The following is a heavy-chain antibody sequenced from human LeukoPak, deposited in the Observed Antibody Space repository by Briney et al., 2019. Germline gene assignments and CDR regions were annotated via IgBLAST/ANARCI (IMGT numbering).Heavy chain of an antibody. CDR2: ISAYNGNT. Sequence: ASVKVSCKASGYTFTSYGISRVRQAPGQGLEWMGWISAYNGNTNYAQKLQGRVTMTTDTSTSTAYMELRSLRSDDTAVYYCARDGKAVAGTSLGFDPWGQGTLVTVSS. V-gene: IGHV1-18*01. J-gene: IGHJ5*02. CDR3: ARDGKAVAGTSLGFDP. CDR1: GYTFTSYG. D-gene: IGHD6-19*01.